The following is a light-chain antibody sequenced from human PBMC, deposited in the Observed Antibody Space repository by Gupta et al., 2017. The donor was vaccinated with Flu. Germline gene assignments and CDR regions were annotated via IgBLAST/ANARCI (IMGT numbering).Light chain of an antibody. J-gene: IGLJ3*02. CDR3: ASWDDSLQGL. V-gene: IGLV1-44*01. CDR1: SANIGSHS. Sequence: QSVLPQPPSASGPPGQRVTLSCSGSSANIGSHSVTWYQHLPGTAPKLLIYDNNQRPSGVPDRFSGSKSGTSASLAISGLQSEDEADYYCASWDDSLQGLFGGGTKLTVL. CDR2: DNN.